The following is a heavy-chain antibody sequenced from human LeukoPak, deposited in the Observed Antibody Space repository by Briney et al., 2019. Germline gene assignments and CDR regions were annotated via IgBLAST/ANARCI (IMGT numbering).Heavy chain of an antibody. Sequence: PSETLSLTCTVSGGSISSYYWSWIRQPPGKGLEWIGYIYYSGSTNYNPSLKSRVTISVDTSKNQFSLKLSSVTAADTAVYYCARELWFEYYYYGMDVWGQGTPVTVSS. J-gene: IGHJ6*02. D-gene: IGHD5-18*01. CDR1: GGSISSYY. V-gene: IGHV4-59*01. CDR2: IYYSGST. CDR3: ARELWFEYYYYGMDV.